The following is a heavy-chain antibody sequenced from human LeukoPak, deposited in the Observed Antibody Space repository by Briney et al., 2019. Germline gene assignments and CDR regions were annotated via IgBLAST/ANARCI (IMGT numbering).Heavy chain of an antibody. V-gene: IGHV4-59*01. CDR2: ISDSGRT. CDR1: GGSISRYY. J-gene: IGHJ4*02. D-gene: IGHD2-15*01. CDR3: ARGAPCSGGSCEHDY. Sequence: SETLSLTCTVSGGSISRYYWNWLRQPPGKGLEWVAYISDSGRTNYHPSLKSRLTMSLDTSKGQLSLNLRSVTAADTAVYYCARGAPCSGGSCEHDYWGQGTPVTVSS.